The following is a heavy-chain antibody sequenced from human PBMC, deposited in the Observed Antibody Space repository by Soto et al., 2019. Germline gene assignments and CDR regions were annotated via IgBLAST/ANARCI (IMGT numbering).Heavy chain of an antibody. Sequence: QVQLVESGGGVVQPGRSLRLSCAASGFTFSSYGMHWVRQAPGKGLEWVAVILSDGHNKFYADSVKGRFTISRDNSKNTLYLQMDSLRVEDTAVYYCAKGRGNYWAIDSWGQGTLVTVSS. CDR2: ILSDGHNK. J-gene: IGHJ4*02. D-gene: IGHD1-7*01. CDR3: AKGRGNYWAIDS. V-gene: IGHV3-30*18. CDR1: GFTFSSYG.